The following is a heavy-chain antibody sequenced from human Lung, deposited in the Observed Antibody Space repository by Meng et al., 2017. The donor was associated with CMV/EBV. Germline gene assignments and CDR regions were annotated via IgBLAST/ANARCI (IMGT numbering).Heavy chain of an antibody. D-gene: IGHD2-21*02. J-gene: IGHJ4*02. Sequence: QGRLQESGPGLVKPSGNPSLSCAVPGGALSSRNWWSWVRQPPGKGLEWIGEIYHSGSTNYNPSLKSRVTISVDESKNQFSLRLSSVTAADTAVYYCARVGAYCGGDCYHPRWGQGTLVTVSS. CDR1: GGALSSRNW. V-gene: IGHV4-4*02. CDR3: ARVGAYCGGDCYHPR. CDR2: IYHSGST.